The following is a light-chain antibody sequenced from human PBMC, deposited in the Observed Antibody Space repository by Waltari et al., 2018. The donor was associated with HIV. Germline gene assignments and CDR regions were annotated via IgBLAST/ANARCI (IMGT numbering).Light chain of an antibody. J-gene: IGLJ3*02. CDR1: DSAFVLYNF. V-gene: IGLV2-14*03. Sequence: AVTQPASVSGLPGQSTTISCPGGDSAFVLYNFLSWYQQHSGKPPILILYDVDSRASGVSVRFSGSMSGNTASLTISGLRAEDEAHYYCASFTGDNTVMFGGGTEVTVL. CDR3: ASFTGDNTVM. CDR2: DVD.